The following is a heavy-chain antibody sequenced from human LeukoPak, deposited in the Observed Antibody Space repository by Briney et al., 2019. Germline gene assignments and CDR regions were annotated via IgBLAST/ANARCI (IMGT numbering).Heavy chain of an antibody. CDR3: ARLGGDTYYFGSASYPNWYFDL. CDR1: GYTFTTYW. D-gene: IGHD3-10*01. CDR2: IYPDDSDT. J-gene: IGHJ2*01. Sequence: GESLKISCQASGYTFTTYWIGWVRQMPGKGLECMGIIYPDDSDTAYSPSFQGQVTISADKSFSTAYLQWSSLKASDTAIYYCARLGGDTYYFGSASYPNWYFDLWGRGTLVTVSS. V-gene: IGHV5-51*01.